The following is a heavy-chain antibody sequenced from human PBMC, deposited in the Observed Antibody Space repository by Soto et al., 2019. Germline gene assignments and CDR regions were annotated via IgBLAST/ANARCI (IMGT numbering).Heavy chain of an antibody. D-gene: IGHD3-16*02. Sequence: PSETLSLTCTVSCGSISSYYWSWIRQPPGKGLEWIGYIYYSGSTNYNPSLKSRVTISVDTSKNQFSLKLSSVTAADTAVYYCARSSVGSYRPYFEHWGQGTLVTVPS. CDR3: ARSSVGSYRPYFEH. CDR2: IYYSGST. V-gene: IGHV4-59*01. CDR1: CGSISSYY. J-gene: IGHJ4*02.